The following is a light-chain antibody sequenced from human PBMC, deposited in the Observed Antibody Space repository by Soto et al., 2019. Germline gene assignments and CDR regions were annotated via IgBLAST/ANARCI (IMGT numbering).Light chain of an antibody. CDR1: QGIGDR. V-gene: IGKV1-12*01. Sequence: DIQMTQSPSSVSASVGDRVTITCRASQGIGDRLAWYQQKPGRAPKLLIYSASNLLSGVPSRFSGSGSGTDFTLTISSLQPEDFATYLCQQAYSFPRTFGGGTKVEIK. J-gene: IGKJ4*01. CDR2: SAS. CDR3: QQAYSFPRT.